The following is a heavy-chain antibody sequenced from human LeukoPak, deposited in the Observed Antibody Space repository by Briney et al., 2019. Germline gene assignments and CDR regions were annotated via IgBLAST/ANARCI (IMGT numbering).Heavy chain of an antibody. V-gene: IGHV4-59*12. CDR1: GGSISSYY. CDR2: IYYSGST. Sequence: SETLSLTCTVSGGSISSYYWSWIRQPPGKGLEWIGYIYYSGSTNYNPSLKSRVTISVDKSKNQFSLKLSSVTAADTAVYYCARDLIVGATHWFDPWGQGTLVTVSS. CDR3: ARDLIVGATHWFDP. D-gene: IGHD1-26*01. J-gene: IGHJ5*02.